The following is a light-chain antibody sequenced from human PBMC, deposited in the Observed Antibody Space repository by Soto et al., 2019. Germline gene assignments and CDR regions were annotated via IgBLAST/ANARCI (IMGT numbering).Light chain of an antibody. CDR1: TTNIGAGYD. Sequence: QSVLTQPPSVSGAPGQGVIISCTGSTTNIGAGYDVHWYQHLPGTGPKLLIYGNNNRPSVVPDRFSGSKSGTSASLAITGLQAADEADYYCQSYDSSLSVVFGGGTKVTVL. J-gene: IGLJ2*01. V-gene: IGLV1-40*01. CDR2: GNN. CDR3: QSYDSSLSVV.